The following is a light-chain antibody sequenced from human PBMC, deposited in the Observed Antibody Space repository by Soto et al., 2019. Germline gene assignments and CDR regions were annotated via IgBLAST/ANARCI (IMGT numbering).Light chain of an antibody. J-gene: IGKJ1*01. CDR3: QQSYNMPWT. CDR1: QSISSW. CDR2: AAS. Sequence: IQMTQSPSILSASVGYRFTITCRASQSISSWLAWYQQKTGKAPKVMIYAASSLQSGVPSRFSGSGYGTGFNLTISSLRTEDFATYFCQQSYNMPWTFGQGTKVDIK. V-gene: IGKV1-5*01.